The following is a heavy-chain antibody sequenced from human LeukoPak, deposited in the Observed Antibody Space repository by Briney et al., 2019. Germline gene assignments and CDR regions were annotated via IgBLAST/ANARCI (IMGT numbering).Heavy chain of an antibody. CDR1: GFTFSYSW. CDR3: ARGASYYGMDV. Sequence: GGSLRLSCAASGFTFSYSWMNWVRQAPGKGLEWVANIKQDGSEKYYVDSVKGRFTISRDNAKNSLYIQMNSLRAEDTAVYYCARGASYYGMDVWGQGTTVTVSS. J-gene: IGHJ6*02. V-gene: IGHV3-7*05. CDR2: IKQDGSEK.